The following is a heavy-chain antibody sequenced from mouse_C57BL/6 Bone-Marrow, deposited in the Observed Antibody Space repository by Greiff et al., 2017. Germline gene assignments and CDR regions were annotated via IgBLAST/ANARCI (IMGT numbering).Heavy chain of an antibody. V-gene: IGHV1-39*01. Sequence: VHVKQSGPELVKPGASVKISCKASGYSFTDYNMNWVKQSNGKSLEWIGVINPNYGTTSYNQKFKGKATLTVDQSSSTAYMQLNSLTSEDSAVYYCALYYYGMGAMDYWGQGTSVTVSS. D-gene: IGHD1-1*01. CDR1: GYSFTDYN. J-gene: IGHJ4*01. CDR3: ALYYYGMGAMDY. CDR2: INPNYGTT.